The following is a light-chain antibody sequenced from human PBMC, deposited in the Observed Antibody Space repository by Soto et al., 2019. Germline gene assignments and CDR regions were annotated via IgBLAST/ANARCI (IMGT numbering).Light chain of an antibody. Sequence: VVWTQSPATLSLSPGERATLSCRTSLSVSVYLDWYQQKPGQAPRLLISDASNRATGIPARFSGSGSGTDFTLIIRSLEPEDFAVYYCHQRQNWPPITFGQGTRLEIK. J-gene: IGKJ5*01. V-gene: IGKV3-11*01. CDR2: DAS. CDR1: LSVSVY. CDR3: HQRQNWPPIT.